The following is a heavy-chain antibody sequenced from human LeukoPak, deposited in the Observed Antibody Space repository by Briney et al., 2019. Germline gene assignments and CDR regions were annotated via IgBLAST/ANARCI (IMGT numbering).Heavy chain of an antibody. Sequence: SETLSLTCTVSGGSISSYYWSWIRQPPGKGLEWIGYIYYSGSTNYNPSLKSRVTISVDTSKNQFSLKLSSVTAADTAVYYCARVPTWGYYGSGSYYKGAFDIWGQGTMVTVSS. V-gene: IGHV4-59*12. J-gene: IGHJ3*02. CDR3: ARVPTWGYYGSGSYYKGAFDI. D-gene: IGHD3-10*01. CDR2: IYYSGST. CDR1: GGSISSYY.